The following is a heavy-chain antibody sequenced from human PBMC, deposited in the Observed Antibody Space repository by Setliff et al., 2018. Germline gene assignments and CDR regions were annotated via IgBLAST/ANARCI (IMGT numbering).Heavy chain of an antibody. D-gene: IGHD3-10*01. CDR1: GLTFADAW. CDR2: VRSNSVGGTT. Sequence: GGSLRLSCTASGLTFADAWMNWVRQAPGKGLEWVARVRSNSVGGTTEYGAPVKGRFTISGDDSKDTVYLQMNDLKTEDTGVYYCTGRTYGHQLGDYWGQGTLVTVSS. V-gene: IGHV3-15*07. CDR3: TGRTYGHQLGDY. J-gene: IGHJ4*02.